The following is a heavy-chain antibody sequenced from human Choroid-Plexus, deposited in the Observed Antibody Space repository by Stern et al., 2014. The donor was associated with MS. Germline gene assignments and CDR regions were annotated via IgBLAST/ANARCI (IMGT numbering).Heavy chain of an antibody. D-gene: IGHD2/OR15-2a*01. CDR3: AKDRQYLTYFFDH. V-gene: IGHV3-30*18. CDR2: VSYDGSNK. CDR1: GFTFGSCA. Sequence: MQLVEXGGGVVQPGRPLRLSCVASGFTFGSCAMHWVRQAPGKGLEWVAGVSYDGSNKYYADSVKGRFTISRDNSQNTLYMHMSSLRPXXTXXXYCAKDRQYLTYFFDHWGQGSLVTVSS. J-gene: IGHJ5*02.